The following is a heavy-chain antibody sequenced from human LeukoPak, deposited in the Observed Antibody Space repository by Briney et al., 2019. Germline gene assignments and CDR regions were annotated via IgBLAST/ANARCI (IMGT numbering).Heavy chain of an antibody. J-gene: IGHJ4*02. CDR2: IDVDGRST. CDR1: GFIFSSYY. D-gene: IGHD3-16*01. V-gene: IGHV3-74*01. CDR3: TRLGGANDFDF. Sequence: GGSLRLSCAASGFIFSSYYMHWVRQVPGKGLVWVSRIDVDGRSTSYADFVKGRFTISRDNAKNTLYLQLNSLRAEGTAVYYCTRLGGANDFDFWGQGILVTVSS.